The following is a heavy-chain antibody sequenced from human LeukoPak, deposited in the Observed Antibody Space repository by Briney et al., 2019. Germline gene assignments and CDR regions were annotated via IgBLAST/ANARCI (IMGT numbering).Heavy chain of an antibody. CDR3: ARGPPKSEYYDFWSGLPQYYFDY. V-gene: IGHV1-24*01. CDR2: FDPEDGET. D-gene: IGHD3-3*01. CDR1: GYTLTELS. J-gene: IGHJ4*02. Sequence: ASVKVSCKASGYTLTELSMHWVRQAPGKGLEWMGGFDPEDGETIYAQKFQGRVTITADESTSTAYMELSSLRSEDTAVYYCARGPPKSEYYDFWSGLPQYYFDYWGQGTLVTVSS.